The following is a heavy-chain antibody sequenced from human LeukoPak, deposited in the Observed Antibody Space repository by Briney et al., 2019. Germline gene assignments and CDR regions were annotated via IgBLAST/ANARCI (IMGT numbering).Heavy chain of an antibody. CDR3: AREGYCSSTSCQNWFDP. CDR2: INHSGST. D-gene: IGHD2-2*01. V-gene: IGHV4-34*01. J-gene: IGHJ5*02. Sequence: NTSETLSLTCAVYGGSFSGYYWSRIRQPPGKGLEWIGEINHSGSTNYNPSLKSRVTISVDTSKNQFSLKLSSVTAADTAVYYCAREGYCSSTSCQNWFDPWGQGTLVTVSS. CDR1: GGSFSGYY.